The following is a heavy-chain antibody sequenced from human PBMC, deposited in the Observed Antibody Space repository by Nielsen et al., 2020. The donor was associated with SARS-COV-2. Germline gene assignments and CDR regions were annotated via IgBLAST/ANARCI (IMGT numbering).Heavy chain of an antibody. J-gene: IGHJ3*01. CDR2: IKPDGSEK. CDR1: GFTFSSLW. V-gene: IGHV3-7*01. CDR3: ARDWSRAFDV. Sequence: GGSLRLSCAASGFTFSSLWMSWARTVPGKGLEWVADIKPDGSEKVYVDSVKGRFTISRDNAKNSMSLQMNSLRVEDTAVYYCARDWSRAFDVWGQGTMVTVSS.